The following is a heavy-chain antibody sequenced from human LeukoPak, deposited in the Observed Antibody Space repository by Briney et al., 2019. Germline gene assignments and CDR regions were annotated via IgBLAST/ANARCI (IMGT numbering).Heavy chain of an antibody. CDR3: AREPYDY. CDR1: GGSISGYY. J-gene: IGHJ4*02. CDR2: IYYSGST. V-gene: IGHV4-59*01. Sequence: PSETLSLTCTVSGGSISGYYWSWIRQPPGKGPEWIGYIYYSGSTNYNPSLKSRVTISVDTSKNQFSLKLSSVTAADTAVYYCAREPYDYWGQGTLVTVSS.